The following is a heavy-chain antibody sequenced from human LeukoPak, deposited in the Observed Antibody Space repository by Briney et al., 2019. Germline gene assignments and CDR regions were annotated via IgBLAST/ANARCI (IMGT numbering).Heavy chain of an antibody. CDR1: GGSISSHY. V-gene: IGHV4-59*11. CDR3: ARAYSSSSWYYYYMDV. CDR2: IYYSGST. D-gene: IGHD6-6*01. J-gene: IGHJ6*03. Sequence: PSETLSLTCTVSGGSISSHYWSWIRQPPGKGLEWIGYIYYSGSTNYNPSLKSRVTISVDTSKNQFSLKLSSVTAADTAVYYCARAYSSSSWYYYYMDVWGKGTTVTVSS.